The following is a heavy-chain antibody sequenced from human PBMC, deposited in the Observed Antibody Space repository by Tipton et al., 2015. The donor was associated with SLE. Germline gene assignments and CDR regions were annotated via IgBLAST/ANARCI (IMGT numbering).Heavy chain of an antibody. Sequence: SLRLSCAASGFTFSSYWMHWVRQSPGKGLVWVSRINSDGTRTNYADSVKGRFTISRDNAKNTLYLQLNSLRAEDTAVYYCVRATTGTRMDVWGQGTTVTVSS. CDR1: GFTFSSYW. V-gene: IGHV3-74*01. CDR3: VRATTGTRMDV. J-gene: IGHJ6*02. CDR2: INSDGTRT. D-gene: IGHD1-1*01.